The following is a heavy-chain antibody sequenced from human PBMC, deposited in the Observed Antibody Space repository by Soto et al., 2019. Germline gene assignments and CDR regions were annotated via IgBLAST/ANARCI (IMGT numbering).Heavy chain of an antibody. J-gene: IGHJ4*02. D-gene: IGHD6-13*01. CDR3: AKGSWSSSWVWDNFYD. Sequence: GGSLRLSCAASGFTFSSYAMSWVRQAPGKGLEWVSAISGSGGSTYYADSVKGRFTISRDNSKNTLYLQMNSLRAEDTAVYYCAKGSWSSSWVWDNFYDWGQGTLVTVSS. V-gene: IGHV3-23*01. CDR2: ISGSGGST. CDR1: GFTFSSYA.